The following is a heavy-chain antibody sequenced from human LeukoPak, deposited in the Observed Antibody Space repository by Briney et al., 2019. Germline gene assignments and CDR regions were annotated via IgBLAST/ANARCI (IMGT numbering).Heavy chain of an antibody. CDR3: ARDPGYKQLAPDAFDI. CDR1: GFTXSSYX. J-gene: IGHJ3*02. CDR2: ISSSSSYI. V-gene: IGHV3-21*01. D-gene: IGHD6-6*01. Sequence: AXSGFTXSSYXXNWVRQAPGKXXXXXSSISSSSSYIYYADSVKGRFTISRDNAKNSLYLQMNSLRAEDTAVYYCARDPGYKQLAPDAFDIWGQGTMVTVSS.